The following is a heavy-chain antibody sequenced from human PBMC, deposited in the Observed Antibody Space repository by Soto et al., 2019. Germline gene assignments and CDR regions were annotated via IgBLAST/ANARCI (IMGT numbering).Heavy chain of an antibody. Sequence: QVQLQESGPGLVKPSQTLSLTCTVSGGSISSGGYYWSWIRQHPGKGLEGIGYIYYSGSTYYNPSLKSRVTISVDTSKNQFSLKLSSVTAADTAVYYCARSGGNHYYYGMDVWGQGTTVTVSS. D-gene: IGHD2-15*01. CDR2: IYYSGST. CDR3: ARSGGNHYYYGMDV. CDR1: GGSISSGGYY. V-gene: IGHV4-31*03. J-gene: IGHJ6*02.